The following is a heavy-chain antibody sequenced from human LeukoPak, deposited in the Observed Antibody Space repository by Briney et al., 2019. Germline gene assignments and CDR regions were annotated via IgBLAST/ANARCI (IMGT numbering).Heavy chain of an antibody. CDR2: IYHSGST. CDR1: GYSISSGYY. D-gene: IGHD6-13*01. V-gene: IGHV4-38-2*02. J-gene: IGHJ4*02. Sequence: SETLSLTCTVSGYSISSGYYWGWIRQLPGKGLEWIGSIYHSGSTYYNPSLKSRVTISVDTSKDQFSLKLNSVTAADTAVYYCARGSSWYDYWGQGTLVTVSS. CDR3: ARGSSWYDY.